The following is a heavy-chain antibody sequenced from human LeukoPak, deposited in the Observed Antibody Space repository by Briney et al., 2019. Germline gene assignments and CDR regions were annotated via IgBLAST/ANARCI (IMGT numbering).Heavy chain of an antibody. V-gene: IGHV1-69*04. J-gene: IGHJ6*02. CDR3: ARDRDYYGSGSYYNSPAYYYGMDV. CDR1: GGTFSSYA. Sequence: SVKVSCKASGGTFSSYAISRVRQAPGQGLEWMGRIIPILGIANYAQKFQGRVTITADKSTSTAYMELSSLRSEDTAVYYCARDRDYYGSGSYYNSPAYYYGMDVWGQGTTVTVSS. CDR2: IIPILGIA. D-gene: IGHD3-10*01.